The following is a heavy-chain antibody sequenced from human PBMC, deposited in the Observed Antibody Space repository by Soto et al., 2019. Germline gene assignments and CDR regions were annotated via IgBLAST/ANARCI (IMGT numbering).Heavy chain of an antibody. CDR1: GGSISSSSYY. Sequence: QLQLQESGPGLVKPSETLSLTCTVSGGSISSSSYYWGWIRQPPGKGLEWIGSSYYSGSTYYNPSLKSRVIISVDTSKNQFSLQLSCVTATDTAVYYCASRPHCSGGSCYWYFGLWGRGTLVTVSS. CDR2: SYYSGST. D-gene: IGHD2-15*01. V-gene: IGHV4-39*01. J-gene: IGHJ2*01. CDR3: ASRPHCSGGSCYWYFGL.